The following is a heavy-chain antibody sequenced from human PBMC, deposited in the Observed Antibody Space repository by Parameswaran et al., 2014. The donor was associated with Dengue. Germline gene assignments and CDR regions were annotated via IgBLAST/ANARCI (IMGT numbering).Heavy chain of an antibody. Sequence: VRQMPGKGLDGVSVIYSGGSTYYADSVKGRFTISRDNSKNTLYLQMNSLRAEDTAVYYCARTSSTSSQEFDPWGQGTLVTVSS. J-gene: IGHJ5*02. CDR2: IYSGGST. V-gene: IGHV3-66*01. D-gene: IGHD2-2*01. CDR3: ARTSSTSSQEFDP.